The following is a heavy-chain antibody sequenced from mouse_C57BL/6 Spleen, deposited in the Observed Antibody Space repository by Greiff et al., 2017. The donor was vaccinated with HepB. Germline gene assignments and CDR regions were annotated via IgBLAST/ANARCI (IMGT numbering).Heavy chain of an antibody. V-gene: IGHV3-6*01. CDR3: ARERGDYYGSSYVDY. J-gene: IGHJ2*01. D-gene: IGHD1-1*01. CDR2: ISYDGSN. CDR1: GYSITSGYY. Sequence: QLKESGPGLVKPSQSLSLTCSVTGYSITSGYYWNWIRQFPGNKLEWMGYISYDGSNNYNPSLKNRISITRDTSKNQFFLKLNSVTTEDTATYYCARERGDYYGSSYVDYWGQGTTLTVSS.